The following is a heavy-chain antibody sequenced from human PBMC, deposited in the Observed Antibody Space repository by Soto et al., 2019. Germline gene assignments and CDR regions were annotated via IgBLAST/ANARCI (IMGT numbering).Heavy chain of an antibody. CDR3: GTFPSTTSPDV. CDR2: TYYRSKWYN. Sequence: PSQTLSLTCAISGASVSSKSAAWNWIRHSPSRGLEWLGRTYYRSKWYNDYAVSVKSRITINPDTSKNQFSLHLNSVTPEDTAVYYCGTFPSTTSPDVWGEGTTVTVS. CDR1: GASVSSKSAA. D-gene: IGHD2-2*01. V-gene: IGHV6-1*01. J-gene: IGHJ6*02.